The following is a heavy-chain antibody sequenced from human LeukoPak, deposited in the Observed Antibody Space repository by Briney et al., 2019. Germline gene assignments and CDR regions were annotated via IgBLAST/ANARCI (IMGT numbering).Heavy chain of an antibody. CDR3: ARYQVSQGRETTPFDY. CDR2: TYYRSQWYS. J-gene: IGHJ4*02. V-gene: IGHV6-1*01. D-gene: IGHD1-14*01. CDR1: GDSVSRNTVA. Sequence: SQTLSLTCAISGDSVSRNTVAWNWIRQSPSRGLEWLGRTYYRSQWYSDYAESVKGRITTNPDTSKNQFSLQLNSVTPEDTAVYYCARYQVSQGRETTPFDYWGQGTLVTVSS.